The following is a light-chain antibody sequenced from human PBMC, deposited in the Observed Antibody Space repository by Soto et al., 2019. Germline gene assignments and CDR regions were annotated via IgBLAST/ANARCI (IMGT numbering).Light chain of an antibody. CDR3: SSYTSSSTLV. CDR1: SSDVGDFDC. J-gene: IGLJ2*01. CDR2: EVS. V-gene: IGLV2-14*01. Sequence: QSALTQPASVSGSPGQSITISCTGTSSDVGDFDCVSWYQQHPGKAPKLMIYEVSDRPSGVSNRFSGSKSGDTASLTISGLQGEDEADYYCSSYTSSSTLVFGGGTKLTVL.